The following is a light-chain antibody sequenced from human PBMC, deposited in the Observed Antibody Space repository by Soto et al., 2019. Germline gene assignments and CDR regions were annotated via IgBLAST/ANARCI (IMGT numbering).Light chain of an antibody. CDR1: QSVTSSS. J-gene: IGKJ5*01. Sequence: VCTNFPGTLSLTPGERATLSCRASQSVTSSSLAWYQQKVGRAPRVLIYGASNRATGIPDRFSGSGSGTDFTLTITRLEPEDFAVYYCQQYGSSPRTFGQGRRLE. V-gene: IGKV3-20*01. CDR2: GAS. CDR3: QQYGSSPRT.